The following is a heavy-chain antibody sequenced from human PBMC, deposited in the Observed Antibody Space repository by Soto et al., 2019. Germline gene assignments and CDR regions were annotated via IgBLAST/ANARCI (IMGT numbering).Heavy chain of an antibody. CDR2: IIPNLGIA. Sequence: ASVKVSCKASGYTFTSYGISWVRQAPGQGLEWMGRIIPNLGIANYAQKFQGRVTITADKSTSTAYMELSSLRSEDTAVYYCAWDAPLDYYYYMDVWGKGTTVTVSS. CDR3: AWDAPLDYYYYMDV. J-gene: IGHJ6*03. V-gene: IGHV1-69*04. D-gene: IGHD3-16*01. CDR1: GYTFTSYG.